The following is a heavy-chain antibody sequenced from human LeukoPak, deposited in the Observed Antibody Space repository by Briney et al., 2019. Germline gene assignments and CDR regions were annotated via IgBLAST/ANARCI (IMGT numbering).Heavy chain of an antibody. CDR2: IIPIFGTA. CDR3: ARGGSGWPLNFGY. D-gene: IGHD6-19*01. Sequence: SVKVSCKAYGGTFSSYAISWVRQAPGQGLEWMGRIIPIFGTANYAQKFQGRVTITTDESTSTAYMELSSLRSEDTAVYYCARGGSGWPLNFGYWGQGTLVTVPS. V-gene: IGHV1-69*05. J-gene: IGHJ4*02. CDR1: GGTFSSYA.